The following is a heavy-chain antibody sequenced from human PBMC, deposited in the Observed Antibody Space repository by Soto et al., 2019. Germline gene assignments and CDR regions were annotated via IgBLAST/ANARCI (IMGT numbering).Heavy chain of an antibody. CDR1: EFSFGIFA. J-gene: IGHJ6*02. CDR3: ARELHGGSYGMDV. V-gene: IGHV3-23*01. Sequence: GGSLRLSCAASEFSFGIFAMNWVRQAPGRGLEWVSGISGSGSHTYYAESVKGRFSVSREKAKNSLYLQMNSLSAGDTAVYYCARELHGGSYGMDVWGQGTTVTVSS. CDR2: ISGSGSHT.